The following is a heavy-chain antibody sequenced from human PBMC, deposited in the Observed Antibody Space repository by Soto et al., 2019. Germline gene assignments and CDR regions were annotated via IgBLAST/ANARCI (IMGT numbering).Heavy chain of an antibody. D-gene: IGHD3-3*01. J-gene: IGHJ4*02. CDR2: IYYSGST. CDR3: AREPSWSGYFEF. V-gene: IGHV4-30-4*01. Sequence: TSETLSLTCTVSGGSISIGDYYWSWIRQPPGKGLEWIGYIYYSGSTYYNPSLKSRVTISVDTSKNQFSLKLSSVTAADTAVYYCAREPSWSGYFEFWGQGALVTVSS. CDR1: GGSISIGDYY.